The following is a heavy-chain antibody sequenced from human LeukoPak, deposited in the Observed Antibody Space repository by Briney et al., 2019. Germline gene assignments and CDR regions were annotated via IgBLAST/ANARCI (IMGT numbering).Heavy chain of an antibody. Sequence: GGSLRLSCTASGFTFSNYWMTWVRQAPEKGLEWVANIKQDGSEKNYVNSVKGRFIISRDNAKNSLSLQMNSLRAEDTAVYYCATPLDYYDSSGYHQGGDWGQGTLVIVSS. CDR2: IKQDGSEK. J-gene: IGHJ4*02. CDR3: ATPLDYYDSSGYHQGGD. V-gene: IGHV3-7*03. CDR1: GFTFSNYW. D-gene: IGHD3-22*01.